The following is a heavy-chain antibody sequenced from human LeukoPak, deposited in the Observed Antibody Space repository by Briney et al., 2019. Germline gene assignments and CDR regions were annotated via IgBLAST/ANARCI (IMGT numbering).Heavy chain of an antibody. CDR2: TYYRSKWYF. CDR1: GDIVSSINGA. J-gene: IGHJ4*02. D-gene: IGHD6-19*01. CDR3: TRDLGNTGWYTFDF. V-gene: IGHV6-1*01. Sequence: SQTLSLTCAISGDIVSSINGAWNWIRQSPSRGLEWVVRTYYRSKWYFDYAESLKGRVTISPDTSKNQFSLQLNSVIPEDTAIYYCTRDLGNTGWYTFDFWGQGTLVTVSS.